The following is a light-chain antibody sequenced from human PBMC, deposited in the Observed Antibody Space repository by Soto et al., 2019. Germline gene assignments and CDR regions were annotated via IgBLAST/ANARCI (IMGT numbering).Light chain of an antibody. Sequence: EIVLTQSPGTLSLSPGERATLSCRAGQGVTTNFAWYQQKSGQSPRLLIYGASTRATGIPARFGGSGSGTEFTLTISSLQAEDFAVYYCHQYNNWPQTFGQGTKVDIK. CDR3: HQYNNWPQT. CDR2: GAS. V-gene: IGKV3-15*01. J-gene: IGKJ1*01. CDR1: QGVTTN.